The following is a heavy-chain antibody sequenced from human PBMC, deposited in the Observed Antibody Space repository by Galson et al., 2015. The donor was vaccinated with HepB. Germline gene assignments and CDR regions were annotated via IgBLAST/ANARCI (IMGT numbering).Heavy chain of an antibody. CDR3: AKTYREYNWNYGDWYFEL. CDR2: ITGSGVTT. Sequence: SLRLSCAASGFTFSNYAVTWVRQAPGKGLEWVSLITGSGVTTYYADSVKGRFTISRDNSKNTLYLQMNSLRVEDTAVYYCAKTYREYNWNYGDWYFELWGRGTLVTVSP. J-gene: IGHJ2*01. CDR1: GFTFSNYA. V-gene: IGHV3-23*01. D-gene: IGHD1-7*01.